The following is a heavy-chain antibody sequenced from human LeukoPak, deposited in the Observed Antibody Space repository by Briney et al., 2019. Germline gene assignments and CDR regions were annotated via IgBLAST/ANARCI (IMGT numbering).Heavy chain of an antibody. CDR1: GFTFSTYS. CDR2: ISTSSSFI. J-gene: IGHJ4*02. V-gene: IGHV3-21*06. Sequence: GGSLRLSCAASGFTFSTYSMNWVRQAPGKGLEWVTSISTSSSFIYYADSVKGRFTISRDNAKISLYLQMNSLRAEDTAVYYCARSKTTVTTESDYWGQGTLVTVSS. CDR3: ARSKTTVTTESDY. D-gene: IGHD4-17*01.